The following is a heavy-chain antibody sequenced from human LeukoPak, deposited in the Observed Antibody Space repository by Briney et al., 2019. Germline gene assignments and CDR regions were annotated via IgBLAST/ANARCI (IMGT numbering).Heavy chain of an antibody. Sequence: GASVKVSCKASGYTFTGYYMHWVRQAPGQGLEWMGWINPNSGGTNYAQKFQGRVTMTRDTSISTAYMELSRLRSDDTAVYYCARDGGYRWPGVRSTFAFDIWGQGTMVTVSS. V-gene: IGHV1-2*02. CDR2: INPNSGGT. J-gene: IGHJ3*02. D-gene: IGHD6-13*01. CDR3: ARDGGYRWPGVRSTFAFDI. CDR1: GYTFTGYY.